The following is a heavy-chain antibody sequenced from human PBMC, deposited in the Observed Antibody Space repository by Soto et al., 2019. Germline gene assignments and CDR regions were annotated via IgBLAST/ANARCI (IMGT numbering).Heavy chain of an antibody. CDR2: IYHSGST. Sequence: PSETLSLTCAVSGGSISSGGYSWSWIRQPPGKGLEWIGYIYHSGSTYYNPSLKSRVTISVDRSKNQFSLKLSSVTAADTAVYYCARTTVTTGWFGPWGQGTLVTVSS. J-gene: IGHJ5*02. CDR3: ARTTVTTGWFGP. D-gene: IGHD4-17*01. V-gene: IGHV4-30-2*01. CDR1: GGSISSGGYS.